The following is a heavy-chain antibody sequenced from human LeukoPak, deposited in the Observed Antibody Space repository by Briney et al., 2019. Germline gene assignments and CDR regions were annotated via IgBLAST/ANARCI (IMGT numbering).Heavy chain of an antibody. D-gene: IGHD3-10*01. CDR3: AVHWYDYGSGSYNNQDY. CDR2: IYYSGST. V-gene: IGHV4-39*01. J-gene: IGHJ4*02. Sequence: PSETLSLTCTVSGGSISSSSYYWGWIRPLPGKGLEWIGTIYYSGSTYYNPSLKSRVTISVDTSKNQFSLKLNSVTAADTAVYYCAVHWYDYGSGSYNNQDYWGQGTLVTVSS. CDR1: GGSISSSSYY.